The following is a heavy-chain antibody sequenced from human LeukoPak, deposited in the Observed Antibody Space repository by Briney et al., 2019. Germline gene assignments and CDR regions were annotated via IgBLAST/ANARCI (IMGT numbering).Heavy chain of an antibody. CDR1: GYTFTGYY. Sequence: GASVKVSCKASGYTFTGYYMHWVRPAPGQGLEWMGWINPNSGGTNYAQKFQGRVTMTRDTSISTAYMELSRLRSDDTAVYYCARWGLGYCSSTSCYDVVDYWGQGTLVTVSS. J-gene: IGHJ4*02. V-gene: IGHV1-2*02. CDR2: INPNSGGT. D-gene: IGHD2-2*01. CDR3: ARWGLGYCSSTSCYDVVDY.